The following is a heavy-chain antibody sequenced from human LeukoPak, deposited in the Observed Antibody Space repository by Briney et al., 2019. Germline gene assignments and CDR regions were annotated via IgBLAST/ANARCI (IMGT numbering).Heavy chain of an antibody. D-gene: IGHD6-25*01. CDR3: ARVAAEFRLVEY. Sequence: ASVKVSCKASGGTFSSYAISWVRQAPGQGLEWMGGIIPIFGTANYAQKFQGRVTITADESTSTAYMELSSLRSEDTAVYYCARVAAEFRLVEYWGQGTLVTVSS. J-gene: IGHJ4*02. CDR2: IIPIFGTA. CDR1: GGTFSSYA. V-gene: IGHV1-69*13.